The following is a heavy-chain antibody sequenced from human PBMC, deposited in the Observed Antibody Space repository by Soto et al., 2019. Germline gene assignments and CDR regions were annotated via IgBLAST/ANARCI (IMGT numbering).Heavy chain of an antibody. CDR3: ARDPEGYCSGHQCYTERGAFDV. Sequence: PSETLSLTCTVSGASVSSNYWSWIRQPPGRGLEWIGYLYYIGSTDYNPSLKSRVNISIDTSKNQVSLRLTSVTAADTAVYYCARDPEGYCSGHQCYTERGAFDVWGQGTMVTVSS. D-gene: IGHD2-15*01. CDR2: LYYIGST. J-gene: IGHJ3*01. V-gene: IGHV4-59*02. CDR1: GASVSSNY.